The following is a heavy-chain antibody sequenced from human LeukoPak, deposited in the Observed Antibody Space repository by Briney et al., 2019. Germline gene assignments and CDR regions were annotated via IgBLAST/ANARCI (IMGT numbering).Heavy chain of an antibody. CDR1: GYTFTSYY. V-gene: IGHV1-46*01. CDR2: INPSGGST. CDR3: ARDGSSWPRPAYYYYYGMDV. Sequence: ASVKVSCKASGYTFTSYYMHWVRQAPGQGLEWMGIINPSGGSTSYAQKFQGRVTMTRDTSTSTVYMELSSLRSEDTAVYYCARDGSSWPRPAYYYYYGMDVWGQGTTVTVSS. D-gene: IGHD6-13*01. J-gene: IGHJ6*02.